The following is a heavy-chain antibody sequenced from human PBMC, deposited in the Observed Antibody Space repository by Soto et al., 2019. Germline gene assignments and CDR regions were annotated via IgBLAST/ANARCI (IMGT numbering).Heavy chain of an antibody. CDR3: ARVRPYDSSGYHYP. CDR2: IYYSGST. D-gene: IGHD3-22*01. V-gene: IGHV4-30-4*01. Sequence: PSETLSLTCTVSGGSISSGDYYWSWIRQPPGKGLEWIGYIYYSGSTYYNPSLKSRVTISVDTSKNQFSLKLNSVTAADTAVYYCARVRPYDSSGYHYPWGQGTLVTVSS. CDR1: GGSISSGDYY. J-gene: IGHJ5*02.